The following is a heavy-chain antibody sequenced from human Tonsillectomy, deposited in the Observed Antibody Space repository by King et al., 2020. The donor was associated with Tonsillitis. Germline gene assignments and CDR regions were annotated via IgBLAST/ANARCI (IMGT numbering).Heavy chain of an antibody. V-gene: IGHV3-21*01. Sequence: EVQLVESGGGLVKPGGSLRLSCAASGFTFSSYSMNWVRQAPGKGLEWVSSISGSSSYIYYADSVKGRFTISRDNAKNSLYLQMNSLRAEDTAVYYCARDEYYDSSGYYGGMDVWGQGATFTVSS. J-gene: IGHJ6*01. D-gene: IGHD3-22*01. CDR1: GFTFSSYS. CDR3: ARDEYYDSSGYYGGMDV. CDR2: ISGSSSYI.